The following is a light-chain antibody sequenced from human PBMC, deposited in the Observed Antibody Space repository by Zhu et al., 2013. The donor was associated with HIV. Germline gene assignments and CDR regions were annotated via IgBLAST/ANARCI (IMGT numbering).Light chain of an antibody. V-gene: IGKV3-20*01. CDR2: GAS. J-gene: IGKJ1*01. CDR1: PSVWSNY. CDR3: QRFGSSYTWT. Sequence: VLTQSPGTLSLSPGERATLSCRASPSVWSNYLAWYQQKPGQPPMLLIFGASTRATGIPDRFSGSGSRTDFTLTISRLEPEDFGMYFCQRFGSSYTWTFGQGTNVEIK.